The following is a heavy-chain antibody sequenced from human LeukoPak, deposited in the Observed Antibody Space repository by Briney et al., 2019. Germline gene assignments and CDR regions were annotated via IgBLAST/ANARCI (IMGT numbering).Heavy chain of an antibody. D-gene: IGHD2-8*01. J-gene: IGHJ3*01. CDR1: GGSISSYY. Sequence: PSKTLSLTCTVSGGSISSYYWSWVRQPPGKGLEWIGYISYSGSTSNNPSLKSRVTISVDTSKNQFSLKMTSVTAADTAVYYCARGPKYGDVWGQGTVVTVSS. V-gene: IGHV4-59*01. CDR2: ISYSGST. CDR3: ARGPKYGDV.